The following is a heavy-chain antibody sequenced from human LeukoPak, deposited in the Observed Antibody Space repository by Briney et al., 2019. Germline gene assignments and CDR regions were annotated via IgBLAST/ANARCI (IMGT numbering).Heavy chain of an antibody. Sequence: ASVKVSCKASGYTFTSNYIHWVRQAPGQGLEWMGMIYPRDGSTSYAQKFQGRVTVTRDTSTSTVHMELSGLRSEDTAVYYCARGTGFNYYFDYWGQGTLVTVSS. CDR3: ARGTGFNYYFDY. D-gene: IGHD7-27*01. CDR2: IYPRDGST. J-gene: IGHJ4*02. CDR1: GYTFTSNY. V-gene: IGHV1-46*01.